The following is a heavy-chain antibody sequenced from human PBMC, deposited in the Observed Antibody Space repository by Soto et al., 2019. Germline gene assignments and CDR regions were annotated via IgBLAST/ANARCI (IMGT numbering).Heavy chain of an antibody. CDR1: GYTFTSYD. CDR3: ARASIAARFWFDP. D-gene: IGHD6-6*01. J-gene: IGHJ5*02. V-gene: IGHV1-8*01. CDR2: MNPNSGNT. Sequence: ASVKVSCKASGYTFTSYDINWVRQATGQGLEWMGWMNPNSGNTGYAQKFQGRVTMTRNTSIITAYMELSSLRSEDTALYYCARASIAARFWFDPWGQGTLVTVSS.